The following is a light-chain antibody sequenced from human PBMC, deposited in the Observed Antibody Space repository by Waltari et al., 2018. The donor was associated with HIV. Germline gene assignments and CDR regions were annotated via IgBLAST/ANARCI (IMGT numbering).Light chain of an antibody. Sequence: QSALAQPPSASGSPGQSVIISCTGTSSDVGGYDYVSWYQQYPGKAPKFLIYEVIRRPSGVAERFHGSKSGNTASLTVSGLQVEDEADYYCSSYAGGNTWVFGGGTKLTVL. CDR3: SSYAGGNTWV. CDR2: EVI. CDR1: SSDVGGYDY. V-gene: IGLV2-8*01. J-gene: IGLJ3*02.